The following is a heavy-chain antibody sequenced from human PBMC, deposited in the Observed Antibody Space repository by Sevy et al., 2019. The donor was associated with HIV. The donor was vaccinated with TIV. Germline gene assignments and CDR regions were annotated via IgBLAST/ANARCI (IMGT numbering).Heavy chain of an antibody. CDR1: GYTFTGYY. Sequence: ASVKVSCKASGYTFTGYYVHWLRQAPGQGLEWMGWINPKTGGTYFAKKFQDRVTMTTGTSITTAYMELSGLRFDDTAVYYCARMGDYFDTSGYYPLKYCGQGTLVTVSS. CDR3: ARMGDYFDTSGYYPLKY. D-gene: IGHD3-22*01. CDR2: INPKTGGT. J-gene: IGHJ4*02. V-gene: IGHV1-2*02.